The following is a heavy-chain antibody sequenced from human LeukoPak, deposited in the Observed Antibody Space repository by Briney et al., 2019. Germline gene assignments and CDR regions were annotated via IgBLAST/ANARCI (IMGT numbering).Heavy chain of an antibody. CDR1: GGTFSSYA. Sequence: SVKVSCKASGGTFSSYAISWVRQAPGQGLEWMGRIIPILGIANYARKFQGAVTMTTDESTRTAYLELSSLRSDDTAVYYCASVAENSSGYSYWGQGTLVTVSS. D-gene: IGHD3-22*01. J-gene: IGHJ4*02. CDR2: IIPILGIA. CDR3: ASVAENSSGYSY. V-gene: IGHV1-69*04.